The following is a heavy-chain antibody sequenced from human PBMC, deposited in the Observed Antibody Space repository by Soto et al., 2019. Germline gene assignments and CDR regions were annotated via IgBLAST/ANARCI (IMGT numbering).Heavy chain of an antibody. Sequence: GGSLRLSCAASGFTFSSYGMHWVRQAPGKGLEWVAVIWYDGSNKYYADSVKGRFTISRDNSKNTLYLQMNSLRAEDTAVYYCARATSTVTTDYYFDYWGQGTLVTVSS. CDR2: IWYDGSNK. CDR1: GFTFSSYG. V-gene: IGHV3-33*01. D-gene: IGHD4-17*01. J-gene: IGHJ4*02. CDR3: ARATSTVTTDYYFDY.